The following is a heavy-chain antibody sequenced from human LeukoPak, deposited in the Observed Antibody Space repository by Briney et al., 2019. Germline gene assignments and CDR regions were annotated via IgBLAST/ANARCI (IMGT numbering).Heavy chain of an antibody. CDR3: ASTLGSYYGVHASDI. V-gene: IGHV3-66*01. CDR1: GFTVSSNY. D-gene: IGHD3-10*01. J-gene: IGHJ3*02. CDR2: IYSGGST. Sequence: GGSLRLPCAASGFTVSSNYMSWVRQAPGKGLEWVSVIYSGGSTYYADSVKGRFTISRDNSKNTLYLQMNSLRAEDTAVYYCASTLGSYYGVHASDIWGQGTMVTVSS.